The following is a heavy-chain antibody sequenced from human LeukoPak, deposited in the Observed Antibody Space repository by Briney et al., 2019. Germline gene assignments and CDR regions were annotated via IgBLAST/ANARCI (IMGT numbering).Heavy chain of an antibody. V-gene: IGHV3-30*01. CDR2: ISYDGSNK. Sequence: GGSLRLSCAASGFTFSSYAMHWVRQAPGKGLEWVAVISYDGSNKYYADSVKGRFTISRDNSKNTLYLQMNSLRGEDTAVYYCAGATGEVPGDWGQGTLVTVSS. D-gene: IGHD1-26*01. CDR3: AGATGEVPGD. J-gene: IGHJ4*02. CDR1: GFTFSSYA.